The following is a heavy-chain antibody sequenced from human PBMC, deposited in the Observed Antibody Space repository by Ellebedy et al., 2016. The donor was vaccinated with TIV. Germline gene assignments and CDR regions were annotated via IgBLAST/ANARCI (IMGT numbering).Heavy chain of an antibody. CDR1: GFSFRSYW. CDR2: IYQDGSVQ. V-gene: IGHV3-7*01. J-gene: IGHJ5*02. Sequence: PGGSLRLSCVASGFSFRSYWMSWVRQAPGKGLEWVANIYQDGSVQYYVDSVKGRFTISRDNADNSLFLQMNSLRAEDTAVYYCARRGSYGDYAVQINSWFDTWGRGTLVAVSS. D-gene: IGHD4-17*01. CDR3: ARRGSYGDYAVQINSWFDT.